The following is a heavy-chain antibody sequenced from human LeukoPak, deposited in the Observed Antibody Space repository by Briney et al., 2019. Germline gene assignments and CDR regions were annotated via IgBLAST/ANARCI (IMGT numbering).Heavy chain of an antibody. CDR1: GYSFTSYW. CDR2: IYPGDSDT. CDR3: ARHGISGYQLLSWFDP. V-gene: IGHV5-51*01. J-gene: IGHJ5*02. D-gene: IGHD2-2*01. Sequence: GESLKISCKGSGYSFTSYWIGWVRQMPGKGLEWMGIIYPGDSDTRYSPSFQGQVTISADKSISTAYLQWSSLKASDTAMYYCARHGISGYQLLSWFDPWGQGTLVTVSS.